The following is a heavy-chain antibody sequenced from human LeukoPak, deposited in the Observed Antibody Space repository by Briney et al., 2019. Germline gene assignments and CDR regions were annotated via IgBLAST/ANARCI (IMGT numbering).Heavy chain of an antibody. D-gene: IGHD4-23*01. V-gene: IGHV1-18*01. CDR3: ARQGYSGHSQGAADY. Sequence: ASVKVSCRASGYTFSIYGFSWVRQAPGQGLEWMGWISAYNGNTNYAQKFQGRVTMTTDTSTSTAHMELRSLRSDDTAVYYCARQGYSGHSQGAADYWGQGTLVTVSS. CDR1: GYTFSIYG. CDR2: ISAYNGNT. J-gene: IGHJ4*02.